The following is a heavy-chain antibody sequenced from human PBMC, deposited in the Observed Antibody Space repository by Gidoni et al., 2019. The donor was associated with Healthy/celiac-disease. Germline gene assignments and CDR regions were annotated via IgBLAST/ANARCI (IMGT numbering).Heavy chain of an antibody. J-gene: IGHJ4*02. CDR2: IYYSGRT. V-gene: IGHV4-39*01. D-gene: IGHD1-26*01. CDR1: GGSISSSSYY. CDR3: ARQGIVGATGTFDY. Sequence: QLQLQASGPGLVKPSETLSLTCTVSGGSISSSSYYWGWTRQPPGKGLEWIGSIYYSGRTYDNPALKSRVTISVDTSKNQFSLKLSSVTAADTAVYYCARQGIVGATGTFDYWGQGTLVTVSS.